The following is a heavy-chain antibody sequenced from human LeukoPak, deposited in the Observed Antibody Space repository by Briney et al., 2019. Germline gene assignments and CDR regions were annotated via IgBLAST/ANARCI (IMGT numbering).Heavy chain of an antibody. CDR1: GFILNSYW. CDR3: TRAPPTTTDYGDYLTRWDYFDY. Sequence: GGSLRLSCAASGFILNSYWMSWVRQAPGKGLEWVSGINWNGGSTGYADSVKGRFTISRDNAKNSLYLQMNSLRAEDTALYHCTRAPPTTTDYGDYLTRWDYFDYWGQGTLVTVSS. CDR2: INWNGGST. V-gene: IGHV3-20*01. D-gene: IGHD4-17*01. J-gene: IGHJ4*02.